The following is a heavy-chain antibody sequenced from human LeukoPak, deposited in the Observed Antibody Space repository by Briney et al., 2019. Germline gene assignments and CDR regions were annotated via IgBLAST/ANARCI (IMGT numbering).Heavy chain of an antibody. Sequence: GRSLRLSCAASGFTFSSYAMHWVRQAPGKGLEWVAVISYDGSNKYYAGSVKGRFTISRDNSKNTLYLQMNSLRAEDTAVYYCARGSDDYVWGTHHYYGMDVWGQGTTVTVSS. V-gene: IGHV3-30*04. D-gene: IGHD3-16*01. CDR1: GFTFSSYA. CDR3: ARGSDDYVWGTHHYYGMDV. CDR2: ISYDGSNK. J-gene: IGHJ6*02.